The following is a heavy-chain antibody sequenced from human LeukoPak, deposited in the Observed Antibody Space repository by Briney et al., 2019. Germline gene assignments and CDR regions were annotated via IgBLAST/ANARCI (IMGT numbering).Heavy chain of an antibody. J-gene: IGHJ4*02. D-gene: IGHD6-6*01. Sequence: ASVKVSCKASGYTFTSYGISLVRQAPGQGLEWMGWISAYNGNTNYAQKLQGRVTMTTDTSTSTAYMELIRLRSDDTAVYYCARDLSIGGRPEGYWGQGTLVTVAS. V-gene: IGHV1-18*01. CDR2: ISAYNGNT. CDR1: GYTFTSYG. CDR3: ARDLSIGGRPEGY.